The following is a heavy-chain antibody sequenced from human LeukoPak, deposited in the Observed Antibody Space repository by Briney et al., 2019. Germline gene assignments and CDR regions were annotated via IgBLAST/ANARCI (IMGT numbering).Heavy chain of an antibody. CDR1: GFTFSSYA. D-gene: IGHD4-17*01. Sequence: GGSLRLSCAASGFTFSSYAMHWVRQAPGKGLEWVAVISYDGSNKYYADSVKGRFTISRDNSKNTLYLQMNSLRAEDTAVYYCARPMTTVTDYFDYWGQGTLVTVSS. J-gene: IGHJ4*02. V-gene: IGHV3-30-3*01. CDR3: ARPMTTVTDYFDY. CDR2: ISYDGSNK.